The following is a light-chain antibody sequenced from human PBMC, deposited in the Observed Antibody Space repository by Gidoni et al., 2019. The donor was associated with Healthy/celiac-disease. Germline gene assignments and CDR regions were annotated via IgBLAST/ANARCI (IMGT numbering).Light chain of an antibody. CDR2: EVS. V-gene: IGLV2-23*02. Sequence: QPALTHPASVSGSPAQSITISCTATSSDVGSYNLVSWYQQHPGKAPKLMIYEVSKRPSGVSNRFSGSKSGNTASLTISGLQAEDEADYYCCSYAGSSLYVFGAGTKVTVL. CDR3: CSYAGSSLYV. CDR1: SSDVGSYNL. J-gene: IGLJ1*01.